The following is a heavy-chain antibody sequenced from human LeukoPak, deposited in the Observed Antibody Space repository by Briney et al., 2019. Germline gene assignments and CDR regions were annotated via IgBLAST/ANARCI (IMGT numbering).Heavy chain of an antibody. CDR2: ISYDGSNK. J-gene: IGHJ4*02. V-gene: IGHV3-30*18. CDR3: AKDRAAYCRGGSCSDGFDY. Sequence: PGGPLRLSCAASGFTFSTYGMHWVRQALGKELECVAVISYDGSNKYYGDSVKGRFTISRDNSKNTLYLQMNSLRVEDTAVYYCAKDRAAYCRGGSCSDGFDYWGQGTLVTVSS. D-gene: IGHD2-15*01. CDR1: GFTFSTYG.